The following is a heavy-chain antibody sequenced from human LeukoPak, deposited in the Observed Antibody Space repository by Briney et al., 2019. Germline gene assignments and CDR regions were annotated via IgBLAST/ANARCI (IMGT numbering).Heavy chain of an antibody. CDR2: IYPSGGA. CDR3: ARDTTPYCSSTSCYSAFDI. Sequence: SQTLSLTCTVSGGSISSGNYYWSWIRQPAGKGLEWIGRIYPSGGANYNPSLRSRVTTSVDTSKNHFSLKLSSVTAADTAVYYCARDTTPYCSSTSCYSAFDIWGQGTMVTVSS. J-gene: IGHJ3*02. CDR1: GGSISSGNYY. D-gene: IGHD2-2*02. V-gene: IGHV4-61*02.